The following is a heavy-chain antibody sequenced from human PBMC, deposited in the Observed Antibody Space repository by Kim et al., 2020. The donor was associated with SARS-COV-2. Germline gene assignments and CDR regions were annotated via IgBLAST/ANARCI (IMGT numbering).Heavy chain of an antibody. J-gene: IGHJ4*02. CDR2: ISSSSSYI. CDR3: ARAGGGIADRPPSCDFDY. D-gene: IGHD6-6*01. Sequence: GGSLRLSCAASGFTFRSYSMNWVRQAPGKGLEWVSSISSSSSYIYYADSVKGRFTISRDNAKNSLYLQMNSLRAEDTAVYYCARAGGGIADRPPSCDFDYWGQGTLVTVSS. V-gene: IGHV3-21*01. CDR1: GFTFRSYS.